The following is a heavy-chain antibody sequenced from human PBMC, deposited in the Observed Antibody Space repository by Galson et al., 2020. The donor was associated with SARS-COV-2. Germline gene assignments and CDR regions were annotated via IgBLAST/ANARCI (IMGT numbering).Heavy chain of an antibody. J-gene: IGHJ4*02. V-gene: IGHV4-39*07. CDR1: GGSISSSSYY. Sequence: SETLSLTCTVSGGSISSSSYYWGWIRQPPGKGLEWIGSIYYSGSTYYNPSLKSRVTISVDTSKNQFSLKLSSVTAADTAVYYCARESRGSLKTGTTGYWGQGTLVTVSS. D-gene: IGHD1-1*01. CDR3: ARESRGSLKTGTTGY. CDR2: IYYSGST.